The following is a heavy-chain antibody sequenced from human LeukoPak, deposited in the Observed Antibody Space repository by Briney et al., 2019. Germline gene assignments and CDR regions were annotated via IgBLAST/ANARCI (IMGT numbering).Heavy chain of an antibody. V-gene: IGHV1-69*04. J-gene: IGHJ3*02. Sequence: SVKVSCKASGGTFSSYAISWVRQAPGQGLEWMGRIIPILGIANYAQKFQGRVTITADKSTSTAYMELSSLRSEDTAVCYCATYDYGGTFGGGAFDIWGQGTMVTVSS. CDR2: IIPILGIA. CDR3: ATYDYGGTFGGGAFDI. D-gene: IGHD4-17*01. CDR1: GGTFSSYA.